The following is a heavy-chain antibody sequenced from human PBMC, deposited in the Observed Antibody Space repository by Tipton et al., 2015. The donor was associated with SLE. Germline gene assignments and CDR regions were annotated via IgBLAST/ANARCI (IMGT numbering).Heavy chain of an antibody. Sequence: SLRLSCAASGFTFSSYAMHWVRQAPGKGLEWVAVISYDGSNKFYXXSVKGRFTISRDNSKNTLYLQMNSLKTEDTAVYYCTTDRRTVTPWDWGQGTLVTVSS. D-gene: IGHD4-11*01. CDR1: GFTFSSYA. CDR2: ISYDGSNK. J-gene: IGHJ4*02. V-gene: IGHV3-30-3*01. CDR3: TTDRRTVTPWD.